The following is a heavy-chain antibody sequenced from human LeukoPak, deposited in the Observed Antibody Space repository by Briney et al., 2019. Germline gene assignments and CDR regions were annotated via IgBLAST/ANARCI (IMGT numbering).Heavy chain of an antibody. CDR3: ARRYITGWHMDY. V-gene: IGHV3-66*01. CDR2: ICSAGDT. D-gene: IGHD6-19*01. Sequence: GGSLRLSCAASGFTVSTNYMTWVRQAPGKGLELVSVICSAGDTYYADSVKGRFTISRDNSKSTLYLQMNSLRSEDTAVYYCARRYITGWHMDYWGQGTLVTVSS. CDR1: GFTVSTNY. J-gene: IGHJ4*02.